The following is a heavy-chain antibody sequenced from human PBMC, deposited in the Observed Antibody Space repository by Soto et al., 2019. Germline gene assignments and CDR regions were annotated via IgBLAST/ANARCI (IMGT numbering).Heavy chain of an antibody. CDR2: IYQSGST. D-gene: IGHD3-3*01. V-gene: IGHV4-4*02. Sequence: SETLSLTCDVSGDSISSSNWWSWVRQPPGKGLEWIGEIYQSGSTNYNPSLKSRVTISLDKSNNQFSLKVTSVTAADTAVYYCARLGVADFWGGGPTRSGMDVWGQGTTVTVSS. CDR3: ARLGVADFWGGGPTRSGMDV. CDR1: GDSISSSNW. J-gene: IGHJ6*02.